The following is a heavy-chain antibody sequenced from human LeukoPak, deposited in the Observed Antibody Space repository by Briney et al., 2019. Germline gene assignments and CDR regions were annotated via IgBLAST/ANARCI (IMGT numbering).Heavy chain of an antibody. CDR1: GYSFSNYW. CDR2: IHPGNSDT. J-gene: IGHJ4*02. CDR3: TKSTPGSSDWDY. D-gene: IGHD6-19*01. V-gene: IGHV5-51*01. Sequence: GESLKISCKDSGYSFSNYWIDWVRQMPGKGLEWMGIIHPGNSDTRYSPSFQGQVTISADRSINTAYLQWSSLRASDTAMYYCTKSTPGSSDWDYWGQGTLVTVSS.